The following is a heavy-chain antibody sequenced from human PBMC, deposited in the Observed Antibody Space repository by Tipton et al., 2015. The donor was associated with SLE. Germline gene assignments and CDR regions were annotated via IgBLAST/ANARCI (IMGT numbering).Heavy chain of an antibody. J-gene: IGHJ4*02. D-gene: IGHD6-6*01. Sequence: TLFLTCTVSGGSISSYYWSWIRQPPGKGLEWIGYIYYSGSTNYNPFLKSRVTISIDTSKNQFSLNLTSVTAADTAVYYCALGGSSIDYWGQGTLVTVSS. CDR3: ALGGSSIDY. CDR2: IYYSGST. CDR1: GGSISSYY. V-gene: IGHV4-59*07.